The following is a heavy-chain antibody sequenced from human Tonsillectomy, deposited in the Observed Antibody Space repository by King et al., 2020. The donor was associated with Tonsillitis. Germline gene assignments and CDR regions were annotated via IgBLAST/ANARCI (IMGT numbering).Heavy chain of an antibody. CDR3: ARESETMAAWGSWFDP. CDR1: GDSISSDY. V-gene: IGHV4-59*01. Sequence: QLQESGPGLVKPSETLSLTCTVSGDSISSDYWSWIRQPPGKGLEWIGYISYSGITNYNPSLKSRVTISVDTSKNQFSLRLTSVTAADTAMYYCARESETMAAWGSWFDPGGQGTLVTVSS. D-gene: IGHD5-24*01. J-gene: IGHJ5*02. CDR2: ISYSGIT.